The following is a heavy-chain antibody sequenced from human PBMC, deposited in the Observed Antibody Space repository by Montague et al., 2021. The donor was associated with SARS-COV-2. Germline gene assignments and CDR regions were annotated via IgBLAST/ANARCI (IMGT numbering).Heavy chain of an antibody. D-gene: IGHD4-23*01. V-gene: IGHV4-59*01. Sequence: SGTLSLTCTVSGGSITGYYWSWLRRSPGKGLERIAYIYDGGAVNYNPSLGSRVTISTDTSKNQLSLKVNSVTAADTAVYYCVRDHPYGGPRGAYDIWGQGTVVTVSS. CDR1: GGSITGYY. CDR3: VRDHPYGGPRGAYDI. CDR2: IYDGGAV. J-gene: IGHJ3*02.